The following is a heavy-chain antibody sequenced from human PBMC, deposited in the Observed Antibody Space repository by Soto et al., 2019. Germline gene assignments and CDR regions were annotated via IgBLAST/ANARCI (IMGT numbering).Heavy chain of an antibody. V-gene: IGHV5-10-1*01. D-gene: IGHD3-22*01. CDR3: AREYSLAVVAPGY. Sequence: GESLKISCKGSGYSFTSYWISWVRQMPGKGLEWMGRIDPSDSYTNYSPSFQGHVTISADNSKNTLYLQMNSLKTEDTSVYYCAREYSLAVVAPGYWGQGILVTVSS. CDR1: GYSFTSYW. CDR2: IDPSDSYT. J-gene: IGHJ4*02.